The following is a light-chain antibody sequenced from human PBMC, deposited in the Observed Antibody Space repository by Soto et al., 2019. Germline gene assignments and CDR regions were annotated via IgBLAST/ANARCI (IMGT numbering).Light chain of an antibody. CDR1: QSATSY. V-gene: IGKV3-11*01. J-gene: IGKJ5*01. CDR2: DVS. CDR3: QQRSDWPLT. Sequence: EIGLTQSPSTLSLSPGERATLSCRASQSATSYLAWYQQKPGQAPRLLIYDVSNRASGIPARFSGSGSETDFTLTISSLEPEDFAVYYCQQRSDWPLTFGQGTRLEIK.